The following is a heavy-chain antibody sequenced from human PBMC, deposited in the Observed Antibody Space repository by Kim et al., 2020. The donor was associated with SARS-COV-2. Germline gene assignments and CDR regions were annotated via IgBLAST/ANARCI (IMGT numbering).Heavy chain of an antibody. Sequence: ASVKVSCKASGYTFTSYGISWVRQAPGQGLEWMGWISAYNGNTNYAQKLQGRVTMTTDTSTSTAYMELRSLRSDDTAVYYCARDSGGSYFRYYYYYGMDVWGQGTTVTVSS. J-gene: IGHJ6*02. D-gene: IGHD1-26*01. CDR1: GYTFTSYG. V-gene: IGHV1-18*01. CDR2: ISAYNGNT. CDR3: ARDSGGSYFRYYYYYGMDV.